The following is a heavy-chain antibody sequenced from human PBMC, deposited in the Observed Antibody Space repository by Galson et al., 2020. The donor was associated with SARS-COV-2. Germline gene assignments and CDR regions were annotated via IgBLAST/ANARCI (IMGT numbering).Heavy chain of an antibody. D-gene: IGHD3-10*01. CDR1: GYTFTGYY. Sequence: ASVKVSCKASGYTFTGYYMHWVRQAPGQGLEWMGWINPNSGGTNYAQKFQGRVTMTRDTSISTAYMELSRLRSDDTAVYYCASAMVVRGVIDYYYYGMDVWGQGTTVTVSS. CDR2: INPNSGGT. J-gene: IGHJ6*02. CDR3: ASAMVVRGVIDYYYYGMDV. V-gene: IGHV1-2*02.